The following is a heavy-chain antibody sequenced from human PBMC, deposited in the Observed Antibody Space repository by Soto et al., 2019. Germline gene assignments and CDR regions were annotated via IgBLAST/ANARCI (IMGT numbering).Heavy chain of an antibody. J-gene: IGHJ6*02. V-gene: IGHV3-21*01. Sequence: GGSRRLSCEASGFSFSAYIMNWVRQSPGKGLEWVSSISSTSTYIYYTGSVKGRFTISRDNAKNSLYLQMSSLRVEDTAVYYCARDPRFNWNAGYNYGMDVWGQGTTVTVSS. D-gene: IGHD1-1*01. CDR3: ARDPRFNWNAGYNYGMDV. CDR2: ISSTSTYI. CDR1: GFSFSAYI.